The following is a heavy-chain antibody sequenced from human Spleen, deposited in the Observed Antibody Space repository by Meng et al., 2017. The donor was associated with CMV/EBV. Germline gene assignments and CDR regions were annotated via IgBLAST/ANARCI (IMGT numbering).Heavy chain of an antibody. Sequence: HVQLRQWPGGLCNPSATLSVTLAVYGRAFRSYYCSCSRQPAGKGLEWIGEINHSGSNNYNPSLKSRVTISVDTSKNQFSLKLSSVTAADTAVYYCARGVEMATIFYWGQGTLVTVSS. J-gene: IGHJ4*02. V-gene: IGHV4-34*02. D-gene: IGHD5-24*01. CDR1: GRAFRSYY. CDR3: ARGVEMATIFY. CDR2: INHSGSN.